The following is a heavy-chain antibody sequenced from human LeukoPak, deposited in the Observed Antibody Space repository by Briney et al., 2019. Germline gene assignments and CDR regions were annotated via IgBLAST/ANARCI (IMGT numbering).Heavy chain of an antibody. D-gene: IGHD3-22*01. V-gene: IGHV4-59*08. Sequence: SETLSLTCTVSGGSISTYYWSWIWQPPGKGLEWIGYIYYSGSTNYNPSLKSRVTISVDTSKNQFSLKLSSVTAADTAVYYCAASYYYYSSGPRPYYFDFWGQGTLVTVSS. CDR2: IYYSGST. CDR1: GGSISTYY. CDR3: AASYYYYSSGPRPYYFDF. J-gene: IGHJ4*02.